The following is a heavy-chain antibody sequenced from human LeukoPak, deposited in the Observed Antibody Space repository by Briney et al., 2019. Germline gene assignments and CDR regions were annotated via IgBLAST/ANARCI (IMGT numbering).Heavy chain of an antibody. CDR1: GFTFSTCA. CDR2: ISGGGRST. V-gene: IGHV3-23*01. Sequence: GGSLRLSCAASGFTFSTCAMSWVRQAPGKGLEWVSTISGGGRSTDYADSVKGLFTISRDNSKNTLYLQMYSLRAEDTAVYYCARERYFDYWGQGTLVTVSS. J-gene: IGHJ4*02. CDR3: ARERYFDY.